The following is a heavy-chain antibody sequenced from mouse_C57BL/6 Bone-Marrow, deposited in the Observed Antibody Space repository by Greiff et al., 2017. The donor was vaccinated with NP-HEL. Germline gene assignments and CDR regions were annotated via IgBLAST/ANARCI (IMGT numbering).Heavy chain of an antibody. CDR2: IYPRSGTT. CDR3: ARCRDYYAMDY. CDR1: GYTFTSYG. V-gene: IGHV1-81*01. J-gene: IGHJ4*01. Sequence: VQLQESGAELARPGASVKLSCKASGYTFTSYGISWVKQRTGQGLEWIGEIYPRSGTTYYNEKFKGKATLTADKSSSTAYMELRSLTSDDSAVYFCARCRDYYAMDYWGQGTSVTVSS.